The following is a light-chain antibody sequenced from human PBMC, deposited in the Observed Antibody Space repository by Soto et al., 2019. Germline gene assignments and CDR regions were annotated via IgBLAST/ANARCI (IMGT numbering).Light chain of an antibody. CDR3: CSYAGSNNLV. Sequence: QTVLTQPPSAFGSPGQSVTISCTGTSSDVGGYKYVSWYQQHPGKAPKLMIFEVSKRPSGVPDRFSGSKSGNTASLTVSGLQAEDEADYYCCSYAGSNNLVFGGGTKVTVL. CDR2: EVS. J-gene: IGLJ2*01. CDR1: SSDVGGYKY. V-gene: IGLV2-8*01.